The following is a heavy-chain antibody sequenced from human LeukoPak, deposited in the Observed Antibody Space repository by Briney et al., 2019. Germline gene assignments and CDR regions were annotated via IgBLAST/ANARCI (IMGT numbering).Heavy chain of an antibody. V-gene: IGHV1-18*01. D-gene: IGHD3-10*01. CDR2: ISAYNGHT. Sequence: ASVKVSCKASGYTFTSYGISWVRQAPGQGPEWMGWISAYNGHTNYAQKLQGRVTMTTDTPTTTAYMELRSLRSDDTAVYYCAREGGYYYGSGDNWLDPWGQGTLVTASS. CDR3: AREGGYYYGSGDNWLDP. CDR1: GYTFTSYG. J-gene: IGHJ5*02.